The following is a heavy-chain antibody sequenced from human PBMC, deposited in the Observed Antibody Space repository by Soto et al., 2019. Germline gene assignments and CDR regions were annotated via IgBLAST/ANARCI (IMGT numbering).Heavy chain of an antibody. CDR2: ISAYNGNT. CDR1: GYTFTSYG. D-gene: IGHD5-12*01. V-gene: IGHV1-18*04. Sequence: ASVKVSCKASGYTFTSYGISWVRQAPGQGLEWMGWISAYNGNTNYAQKLQGRVTMTTDTSTSTAYMELRSLRSDDTAVYYCARDVYSGYDSIYYYYGMDVWGQGTTVTV. CDR3: ARDVYSGYDSIYYYYGMDV. J-gene: IGHJ6*02.